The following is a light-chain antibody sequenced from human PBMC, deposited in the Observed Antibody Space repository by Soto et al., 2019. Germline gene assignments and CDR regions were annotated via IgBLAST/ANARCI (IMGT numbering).Light chain of an antibody. CDR2: AAS. CDR1: QSVSSNY. CDR3: QKYNSARLT. Sequence: TQSPGTLSLSPGERATLSCRASQSVSSNYLAWYQQKPGKVPKLLIYAASTLQSGVPSRFSGSGSGTDFTLTISSLQPEDVATYYCQKYNSARLTFGGGTKVEIK. J-gene: IGKJ4*01. V-gene: IGKV1-27*01.